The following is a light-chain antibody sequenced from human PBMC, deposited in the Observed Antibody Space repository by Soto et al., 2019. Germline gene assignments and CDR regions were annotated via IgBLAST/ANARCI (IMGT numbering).Light chain of an antibody. CDR1: QSISSY. CDR2: DAS. CDR3: QQRSNWPPIT. V-gene: IGKV3-11*01. Sequence: ETVLTQSPATLSLSPGERATLTCRASQSISSYLAWYQQKPGQAPRLLIYDASNRATGIPARFSGSGSGTDFTLTFSSLEPEDFAVYYCQQRSNWPPITFGQGTRLEI. J-gene: IGKJ5*01.